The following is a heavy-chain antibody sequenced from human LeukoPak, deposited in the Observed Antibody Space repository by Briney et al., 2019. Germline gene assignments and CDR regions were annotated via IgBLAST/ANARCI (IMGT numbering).Heavy chain of an antibody. J-gene: IGHJ4*02. D-gene: IGHD6-19*01. CDR2: ISYDGSNK. CDR1: GFTFSNYA. CDR3: ARIWYHSGSPDDN. Sequence: PGGSLRLSCAASGFTFSNYAMHWVRQAPGKGLEWVAVISYDGSNKYYADSVKSRFTISRDNSRNTLYLQMNSLRAEDAALYYCARIWYHSGSPDDNWGQGTLVTVSS. V-gene: IGHV3-30-3*01.